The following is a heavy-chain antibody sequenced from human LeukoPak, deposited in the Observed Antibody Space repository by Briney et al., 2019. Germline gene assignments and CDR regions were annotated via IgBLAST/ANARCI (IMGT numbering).Heavy chain of an antibody. CDR2: IYYSGST. V-gene: IGHV4-39*01. J-gene: IGHJ3*02. CDR1: GGSISSSSYY. Sequence: SESLSLTCTLSGGSISSSSYYWGWIRQPPGKGLQWIGSIYYSGSTYYNPSLKSRATISVDTSNYHCPLKLRPVTAANTAAYYXWXXNXXXXXXXXXXDXXGQXTMV. CDR3: WXXNXXXXXXXXXXDX.